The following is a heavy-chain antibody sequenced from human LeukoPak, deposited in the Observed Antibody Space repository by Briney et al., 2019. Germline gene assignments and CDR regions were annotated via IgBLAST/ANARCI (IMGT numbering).Heavy chain of an antibody. V-gene: IGHV3-30*18. J-gene: IGHJ4*02. Sequence: PGGSLRLSCAASGFTFSSYGMHWVRQAPGKGLEWVAVISYDGSNKYYADSVKGRFTISRDNSKNMLHLQMNSLRAEDTALYYCAKDADISMELVVITSFDSWGQGTLVTVSS. CDR1: GFTFSSYG. D-gene: IGHD3-22*01. CDR3: AKDADISMELVVITSFDS. CDR2: ISYDGSNK.